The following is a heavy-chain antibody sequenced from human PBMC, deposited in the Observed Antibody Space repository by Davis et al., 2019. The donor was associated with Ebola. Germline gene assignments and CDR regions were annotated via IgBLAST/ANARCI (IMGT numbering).Heavy chain of an antibody. J-gene: IGHJ5*02. CDR3: ARHGVAYYYDSSPFDP. D-gene: IGHD3-22*01. CDR2: IYYSGST. V-gene: IGHV4-61*01. Sequence: PSETLSLTCTVSGGSVSSGSYYWSWIRQPPGKGLEWIGYIYYSGSTNYNPSLKSRVTISVDTSKNQFSLKLSSVTAADTAVYYCARHGVAYYYDSSPFDPWGQGTLVTVSS. CDR1: GGSVSSGSYY.